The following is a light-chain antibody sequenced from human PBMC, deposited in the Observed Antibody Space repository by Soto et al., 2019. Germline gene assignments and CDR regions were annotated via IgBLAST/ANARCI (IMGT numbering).Light chain of an antibody. CDR2: EGH. V-gene: IGLV2-14*02. Sequence: QSVLAQPASVSGSPGQSITISCTGTSGFVGSFSLVSWYQQHPGKAPKVMISEGHRRPSGVPDRFSGSKSDYTASLTISGLQAEDEADYYCSSYTTAFFYVFGTGTKVTVL. J-gene: IGLJ1*01. CDR3: SSYTTAFFYV. CDR1: SGFVGSFSL.